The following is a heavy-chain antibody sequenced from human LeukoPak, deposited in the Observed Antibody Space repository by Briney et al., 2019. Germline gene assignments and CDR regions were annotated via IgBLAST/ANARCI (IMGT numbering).Heavy chain of an antibody. D-gene: IGHD3-16*01. J-gene: IGHJ4*02. CDR3: VRGAWYFQY. V-gene: IGHV3-7*04. CDR2: VYQDGTEK. Sequence: PGGSLRLSCGASGFNFSGSQMTWVRQAPGKGLEWVATVYQDGTEKHFLDSVEGRFTISRDTAKKSVYLQMSSLRPEDTAVYFCVRGAWYFQYWGQGTLVTVSS. CDR1: GFNFSGSQ.